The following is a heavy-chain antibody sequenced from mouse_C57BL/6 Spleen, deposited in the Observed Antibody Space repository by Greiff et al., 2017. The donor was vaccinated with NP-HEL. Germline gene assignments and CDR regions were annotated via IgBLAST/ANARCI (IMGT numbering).Heavy chain of an antibody. CDR1: GYTFTGYW. CDR2: ILPGSGST. CDR3: ARDIYYYGSSHYYFDY. Sequence: QVQLQQSGAELMKPGASVKLSCKATGYTFTGYWIEWVKQRPGHGLEWIGEILPGSGSTNYNEKFKGKATFTADTSSNTAYMQLSSLTTEDSAIYYCARDIYYYGSSHYYFDYWGQGTTLTVSS. V-gene: IGHV1-9*01. J-gene: IGHJ2*01. D-gene: IGHD1-1*01.